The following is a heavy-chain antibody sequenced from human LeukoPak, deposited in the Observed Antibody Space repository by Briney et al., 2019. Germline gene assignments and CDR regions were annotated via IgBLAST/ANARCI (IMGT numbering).Heavy chain of an antibody. CDR1: GSTVSAYA. V-gene: IGHV3-23*01. CDR2: IYDDNT. CDR3: VKDLSDDYGYYYGMDV. D-gene: IGHD4-17*01. J-gene: IGHJ6*02. Sequence: GGSLRLSCAASGSTVSAYAMAWVRQAPGKGLEWVSTIYDDNTYYADSVKGRFAISTDNSKNTLYLQMNSLRVEDTAVYYCVKDLSDDYGYYYGMDVWGQGTTVTVSS.